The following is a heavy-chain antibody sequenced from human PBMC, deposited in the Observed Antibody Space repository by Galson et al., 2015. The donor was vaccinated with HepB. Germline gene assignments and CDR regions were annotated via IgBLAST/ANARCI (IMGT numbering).Heavy chain of an antibody. CDR2: ISYDGSNK. D-gene: IGHD3-10*01. CDR3: AYGSGSYFLDN. V-gene: IGHV3-30*14. Sequence: SLRLSCAASGFNFSSYAMHWVRQAPGKGLEWVAVISYDGSNKYFADSVKGRFTISRDNSGKTLYLQMNSLRSDDTAIYYCAYGSGSYFLDNWGQGTLVTVSS. CDR1: GFNFSSYA. J-gene: IGHJ4*02.